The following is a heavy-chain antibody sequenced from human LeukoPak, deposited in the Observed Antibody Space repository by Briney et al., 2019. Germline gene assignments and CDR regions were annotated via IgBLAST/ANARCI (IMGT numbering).Heavy chain of an antibody. D-gene: IGHD3-10*02. V-gene: IGHV2-5*02. CDR1: GFSVNTDGMS. CDR2: IYWDDDK. J-gene: IGHJ4*02. Sequence: SGPTLVKPTQTLTLTCSFSGFSVNTDGMSVGWVRQPSGEALEWLAIIYWDDDKSYSSSLKERLTIRKDASKTQVVLTMTNMDPVDSATYFCSRAKRIDVQNTPYYFDFWGQGILVTVSS. CDR3: SRAKRIDVQNTPYYFDF.